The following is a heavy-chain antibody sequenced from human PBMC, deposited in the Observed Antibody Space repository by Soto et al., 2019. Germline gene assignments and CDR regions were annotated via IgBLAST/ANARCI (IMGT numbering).Heavy chain of an antibody. CDR2: IVAGSGDT. CDR1: GLTFSSSA. CDR3: AARSDFRFYYSDMDV. D-gene: IGHD3-3*01. V-gene: IGHV1-58*01. J-gene: IGHJ6*02. Sequence: QMQLVQSGPEVKKPGTSVKLSCKASGLTFSSSAVQWVRQSRGQRLEWIGWIVAGSGDTKYAQRFHDRVTFSRDMSTDTAYMELSSLRSDDTGVYYCAARSDFRFYYSDMDVWGQGTTVTVSS.